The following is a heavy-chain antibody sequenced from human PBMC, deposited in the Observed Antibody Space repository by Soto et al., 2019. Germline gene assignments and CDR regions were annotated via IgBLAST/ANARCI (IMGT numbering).Heavy chain of an antibody. D-gene: IGHD1-1*01. V-gene: IGHV3-33*01. CDR1: GFTFSSYG. CDR3: ARDSELAPGDY. J-gene: IGHJ4*02. CDR2: IWYDGSNK. Sequence: GESLKISCAASGFTFSSYGMHWVRQAPGKGLEWVAVIWYDGSNKYYADSVKGRFTISRDNSKNTLYLQMNSLRAEDTAVYYCARDSELAPGDYWGQGTLVTVSS.